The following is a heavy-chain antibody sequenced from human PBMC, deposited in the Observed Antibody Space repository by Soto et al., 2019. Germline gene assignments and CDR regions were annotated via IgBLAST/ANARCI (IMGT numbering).Heavy chain of an antibody. CDR3: ARHRGYCSSTSCSNWFDP. CDR1: GGSISSYY. V-gene: IGHV4-59*08. J-gene: IGHJ5*02. CDR2: IYYSGST. D-gene: IGHD2-2*01. Sequence: QVQLQESGPGLVKPSETLSLTCTVSGGSISSYYWSWIRQPPGKGLEWIGYIYYSGSTNYNPSLTSRVTISVDTSKNQFSLKLSSVTAADTAVYYCARHRGYCSSTSCSNWFDPWGQGTLVTVSS.